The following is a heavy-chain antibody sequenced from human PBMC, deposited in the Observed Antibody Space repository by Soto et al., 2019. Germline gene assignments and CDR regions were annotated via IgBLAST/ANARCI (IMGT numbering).Heavy chain of an antibody. Sequence: QVQLQESGPGLVKPSETLSLTCTVSGGSISSYYWSWIRQPPGKGLEWIGDIYYSRSTNYNPSPKSRVTVSVYTSKNQFSLKLSSVAAADTGVYYCARAARILTGYYYYYYGMDVWGQGTTVTVSS. J-gene: IGHJ6*02. D-gene: IGHD3-9*01. V-gene: IGHV4-59*01. CDR2: IYYSRST. CDR1: GGSISSYY. CDR3: ARAARILTGYYYYYYGMDV.